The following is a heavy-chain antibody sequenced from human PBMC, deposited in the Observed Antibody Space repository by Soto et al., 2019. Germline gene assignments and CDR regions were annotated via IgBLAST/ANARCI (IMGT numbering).Heavy chain of an antibody. Sequence: SETLSLTCTVSGGSISSGGYYWSWIRQHPGKGLEWIGFIYYSGSTYYNPSLKSRVTISVDTSKNQFSLKLSSVTAADTAVYYCASHTVVEVAATRGEYFQHWGQGTLVTVSS. CDR2: IYYSGST. CDR1: GGSISSGGYY. J-gene: IGHJ1*01. D-gene: IGHD2-15*01. CDR3: ASHTVVEVAATRGEYFQH. V-gene: IGHV4-31*03.